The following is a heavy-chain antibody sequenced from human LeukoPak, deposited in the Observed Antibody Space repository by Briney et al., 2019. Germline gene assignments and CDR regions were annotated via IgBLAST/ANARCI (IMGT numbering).Heavy chain of an antibody. Sequence: GGSLRLSCAASGFTFSSYAMSWVRQAPGKGLEWVSSISSSSYIYYADSVKGRFTISRDNAKNSLYLQMNSLRAEDTAVYYCASDITMVRGVISNYWGQGTLVTVSS. J-gene: IGHJ4*02. CDR2: ISSSSYI. V-gene: IGHV3-21*01. CDR1: GFTFSSYA. CDR3: ASDITMVRGVISNY. D-gene: IGHD3-10*01.